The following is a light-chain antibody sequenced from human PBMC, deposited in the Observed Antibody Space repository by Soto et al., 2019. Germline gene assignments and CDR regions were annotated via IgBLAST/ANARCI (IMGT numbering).Light chain of an antibody. V-gene: IGLV2-23*01. CDR3: CSYAGNSSFV. CDR2: EGS. J-gene: IGLJ1*01. Sequence: QSVLTQPASVSGSPGQSITISCTGTSSDVGSYNLVSWYQQHPGTAPKLMIYEGSKWPSGVSNRFSGSKSGNTASLTISGLQAEDEADYYCCSYAGNSSFVFGNGTKVTV. CDR1: SSDVGSYNL.